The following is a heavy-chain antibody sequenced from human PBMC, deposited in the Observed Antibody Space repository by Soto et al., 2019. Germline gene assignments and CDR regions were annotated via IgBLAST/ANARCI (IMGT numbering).Heavy chain of an antibody. Sequence: PSETLSLTCAVYGGSFSGYYCIWSRHPPFKGLEWIGEINHSGSTNYNPSLKSRVTISVDTSKNQFSLKLSSVTAADTAVYYCASSRRYSSGWSWYYGMDVWGQGTTVTVSS. V-gene: IGHV4-34*01. CDR1: GGSFSGYY. D-gene: IGHD6-19*01. CDR3: ASSRRYSSGWSWYYGMDV. J-gene: IGHJ6*02. CDR2: INHSGST.